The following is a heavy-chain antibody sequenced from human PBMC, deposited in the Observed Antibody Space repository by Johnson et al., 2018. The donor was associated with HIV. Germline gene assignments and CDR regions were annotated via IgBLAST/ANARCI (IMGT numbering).Heavy chain of an antibody. CDR3: AKDAGNDLRGLDAFDI. D-gene: IGHD5-12*01. CDR2: IAYDGANK. Sequence: QVQLVESGGGVVQPGRSLRVSCAASGFTFSSYAIHWVRQAPGTGLEWVAVIAYDGANKYYADSVKGRFTISRDHSKNTLYLLMNSLRAEDTAVYYCAKDAGNDLRGLDAFDIWGQGTKVTVSS. V-gene: IGHV3-30-3*01. J-gene: IGHJ3*02. CDR1: GFTFSSYA.